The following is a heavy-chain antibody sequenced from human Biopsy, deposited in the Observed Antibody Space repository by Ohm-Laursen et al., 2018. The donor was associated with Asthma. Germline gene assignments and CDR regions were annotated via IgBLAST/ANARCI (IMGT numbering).Heavy chain of an antibody. J-gene: IGHJ4*02. CDR2: IYSGGTS. Sequence: SLRLSCSASGFTASRDHMSWVRQAPGKGLEWVSVIYSGGTSDTADSVRGRFTISRDFYKNTLYLQMDSLRAEDTAVYYCARGDSSGWSHYYFDYWGQGTLVTVSS. CDR1: GFTASRDH. V-gene: IGHV3-53*01. D-gene: IGHD6-19*01. CDR3: ARGDSSGWSHYYFDY.